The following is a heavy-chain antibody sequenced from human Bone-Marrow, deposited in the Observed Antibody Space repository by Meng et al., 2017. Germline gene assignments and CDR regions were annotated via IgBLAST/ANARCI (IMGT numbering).Heavy chain of an antibody. Sequence: GGSLRLSCKGSGYSFTSYWIGWLRQMPGKGLEWMGIIYPGDFDTRYSPSFQGQVTISADKSISTAYLQWSSLKASDTAMYYCASARITMVRGVAAFDIWGQGTMVTVSS. V-gene: IGHV5-51*01. CDR2: IYPGDFDT. CDR3: ASARITMVRGVAAFDI. J-gene: IGHJ3*02. CDR1: GYSFTSYW. D-gene: IGHD3-10*01.